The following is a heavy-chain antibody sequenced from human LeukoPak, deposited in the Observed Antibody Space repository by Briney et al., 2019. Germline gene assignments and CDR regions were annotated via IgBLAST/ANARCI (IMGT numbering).Heavy chain of an antibody. CDR2: IYYSGST. D-gene: IGHD6-13*01. CDR1: GGSISSYY. Sequence: SETLSLTCTVSGGSISSYYWSWIRQPLGKGLEWIGYIYYSGSTNYNPSLKSRVTIPVDTSKNQFSLKLSSVTAADTAVHYCARDLAAAGTIAGFDPWGQGTLVTVSS. V-gene: IGHV4-59*01. CDR3: ARDLAAAGTIAGFDP. J-gene: IGHJ5*02.